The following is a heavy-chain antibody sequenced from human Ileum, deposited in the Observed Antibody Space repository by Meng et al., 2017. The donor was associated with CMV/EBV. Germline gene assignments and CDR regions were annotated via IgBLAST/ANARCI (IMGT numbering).Heavy chain of an antibody. CDR1: DGSVIKYY. V-gene: IGHV4-4*07. D-gene: IGHD1-26*01. CDR2: FYSSYTY. CDR3: ARGPGASTREGFDY. J-gene: IGHJ4*02. Sequence: QVQLQDPVPAPVKPSDPLPPTVTASDGSVIKYYCSLVRQSGGKGLQWLVRFYSSYTYNYHPSLDSRVTMSLDTSKNQFSLNLRSVTAADTATYYCARGPGASTREGFDYWGLGTLVTVSS.